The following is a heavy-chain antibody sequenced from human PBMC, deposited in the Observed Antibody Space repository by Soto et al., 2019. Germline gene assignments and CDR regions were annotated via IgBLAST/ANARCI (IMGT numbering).Heavy chain of an antibody. J-gene: IGHJ4*02. CDR1: GLTFRTYA. Sequence: EVQPLESGGGLVQPGGSLRLSCAATGLTFRTYAMTWVRQAPGKGLEGVSIISGCGGSTYYADSVKGRFTVWRDDSKNTLYEQRNSLRAEDTAVYYCAKWTCSGGRCYFDYWVQGTLVTVSS. V-gene: IGHV3-23*01. CDR3: AKWTCSGGRCYFDY. D-gene: IGHD2-15*01. CDR2: ISGCGGST.